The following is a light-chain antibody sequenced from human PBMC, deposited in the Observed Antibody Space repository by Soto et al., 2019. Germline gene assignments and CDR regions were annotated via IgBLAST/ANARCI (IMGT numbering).Light chain of an antibody. Sequence: QSVLTQPASVSGSPGQSITISCTGTSSDVGGYDYVSWYQQLPGKAPKLLIYDVNTRPSGVSHRFSGSKSGNTASLTISGLQAEDEADYYCSSYTGSSTFVFGTGTKLTVL. CDR2: DVN. CDR3: SSYTGSSTFV. CDR1: SSDVGGYDY. V-gene: IGLV2-14*01. J-gene: IGLJ1*01.